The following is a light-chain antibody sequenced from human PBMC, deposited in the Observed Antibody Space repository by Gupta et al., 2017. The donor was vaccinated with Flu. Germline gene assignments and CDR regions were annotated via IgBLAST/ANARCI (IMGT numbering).Light chain of an antibody. J-gene: IGLJ1*01. Sequence: SAPTQPASVSGSPGPSITISCTGTSSDVGGYNYVSWYQQHPGKAPKLMIYEVSNRPSGVSNRFSGSKSGNTASLTISGLQAEDEADYYCSSYTSSSTPRVFGTGTKVTVL. V-gene: IGLV2-14*01. CDR1: SSDVGGYNY. CDR2: EVS. CDR3: SSYTSSSTPRV.